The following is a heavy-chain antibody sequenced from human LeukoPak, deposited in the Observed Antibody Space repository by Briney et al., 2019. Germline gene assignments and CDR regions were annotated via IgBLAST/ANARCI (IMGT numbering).Heavy chain of an antibody. CDR2: IYYSGNT. CDR3: ARVRVGGTFYYFDY. D-gene: IGHD2/OR15-2a*01. CDR1: GASVSSYY. J-gene: IGHJ4*02. V-gene: IGHV4-59*02. Sequence: SETLSLTCTVSGASVSSYYWIWLRQPTGKGLEWLGYIYYSGNTNYNPSLDSRATLSVDTSKNQFSLRLTSVTAADTAVYHCARVRVGGTFYYFDYWGQGTLVTVSS.